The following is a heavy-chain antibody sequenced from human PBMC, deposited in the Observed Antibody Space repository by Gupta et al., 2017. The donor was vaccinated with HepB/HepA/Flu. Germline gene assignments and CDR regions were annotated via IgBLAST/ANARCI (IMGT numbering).Heavy chain of an antibody. CDR2: TRDKTKGYTT. J-gene: IGHJ4*02. D-gene: IGHD3-16*01. CDR1: GFSISAHY. CDR3: ARSIRGGVKTWNFDY. V-gene: IGHV3-72*01. Sequence: EVQLVESGGGWIQPGGSLRLSCVVSGFSISAHYMDWVRQAPGKGLEWVARTRDKTKGYTTKYAASVECRFTISRDDSKNSLYMQMNRLKTEDTAVYYCARSIRGGVKTWNFDYGGQGTLVTVSS.